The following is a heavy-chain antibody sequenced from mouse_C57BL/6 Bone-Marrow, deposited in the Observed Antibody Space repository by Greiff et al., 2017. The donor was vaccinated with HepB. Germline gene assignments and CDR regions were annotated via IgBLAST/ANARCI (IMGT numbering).Heavy chain of an antibody. CDR1: GFSLTSYG. CDR2: IWSDGST. J-gene: IGHJ1*03. CDR3: ARHAPDYYGSSYWYFDV. D-gene: IGHD1-1*01. Sequence: VQLVESGPGLVAPSQSLSITCTVSGFSLTSYGVHWVRQPPGKGLEWLVVIWSDGSTTYNSALKSRLSISQDNSKSQVFLKMNSLQTDDTAMYYCARHAPDYYGSSYWYFDVWGTGTTVTVSS. V-gene: IGHV2-6-1*01.